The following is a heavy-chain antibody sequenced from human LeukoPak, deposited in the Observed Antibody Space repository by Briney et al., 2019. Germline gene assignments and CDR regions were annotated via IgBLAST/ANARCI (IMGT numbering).Heavy chain of an antibody. D-gene: IGHD3-16*02. CDR1: GGSMTAGDYY. CDR3: ARIYGLYQEAMDV. CDR2: S. V-gene: IGHV4-39*07. J-gene: IGHJ6*02. Sequence: LETLSLTRTVSGGSMTAGDYYWGWVRQPPGTGLQWIATSYQGASLKSRVTISLDTSKNQFSLRLTSVTAADTAVYYCARIYGLYQEAMDVWGPGITVTVSS.